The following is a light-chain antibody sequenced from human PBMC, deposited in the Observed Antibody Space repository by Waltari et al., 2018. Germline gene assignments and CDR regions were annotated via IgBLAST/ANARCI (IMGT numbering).Light chain of an antibody. Sequence: DIQMTQSPSSFPASVGDRVTITCRASQSISSYLNCYQQKPGKAPKLLIYAASSLQSGVPSRFSGSGSGTDFTLTFSSLQPEDFATYYCQQSYSTLLTFGGGTKVEIK. CDR3: QQSYSTLLT. J-gene: IGKJ4*01. V-gene: IGKV1-39*01. CDR2: AAS. CDR1: QSISSY.